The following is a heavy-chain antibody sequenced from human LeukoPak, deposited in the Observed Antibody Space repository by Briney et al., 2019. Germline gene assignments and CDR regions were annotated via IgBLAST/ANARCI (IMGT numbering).Heavy chain of an antibody. J-gene: IGHJ5*02. D-gene: IGHD4-17*01. CDR1: GGSTSSYY. V-gene: IGHV4-59*01. Sequence: SETLSLTCTVSGGSTSSYYWSWIRQPPGKGLEWIGYIYYSGSTNYNPSLKSRVTISVDTSKNQFSLKLSSVTAADTAVYYCARGILDYGDYGWFDPWGQGTLVTVSS. CDR3: ARGILDYGDYGWFDP. CDR2: IYYSGST.